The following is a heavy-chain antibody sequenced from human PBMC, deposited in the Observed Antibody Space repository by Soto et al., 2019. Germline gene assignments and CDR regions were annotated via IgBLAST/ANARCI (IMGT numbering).Heavy chain of an antibody. CDR3: ARMVRGARGRRDYYYYGMDV. Sequence: ASETLSLTCTVSGASIRSTDYYWSWIRQAPGKGLEWIGYVYYTGSTYYNPSLMSRLTISVDTSKNQFSLKLTSVTAAETAVYYCARMVRGARGRRDYYYYGMDVWGQGTTVTVSS. CDR1: GASIRSTDYY. V-gene: IGHV4-30-4*01. CDR2: VYYTGST. J-gene: IGHJ6*02. D-gene: IGHD3-10*01.